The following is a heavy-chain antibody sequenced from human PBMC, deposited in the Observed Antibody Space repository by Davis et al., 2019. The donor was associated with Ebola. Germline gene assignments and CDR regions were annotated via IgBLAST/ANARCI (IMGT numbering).Heavy chain of an antibody. Sequence: GGSLRLSCAAPGFTFDDYAMHWVRQAPGKGLEWVSGISWNSGSIGYADSVKGRFTISRDNAKNSLYLQMNSLRAEDTALYYCAKGYGSGSYYYYYYYGMDVWGQGTTVTVSS. J-gene: IGHJ6*02. D-gene: IGHD3-10*01. CDR1: GFTFDDYA. V-gene: IGHV3-9*01. CDR3: AKGYGSGSYYYYYYYGMDV. CDR2: ISWNSGSI.